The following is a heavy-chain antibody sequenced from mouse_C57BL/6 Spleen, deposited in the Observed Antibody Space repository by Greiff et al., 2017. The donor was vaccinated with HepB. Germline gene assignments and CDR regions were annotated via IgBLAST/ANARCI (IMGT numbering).Heavy chain of an antibody. CDR2: ISDGGSYT. D-gene: IGHD2-3*01. J-gene: IGHJ4*01. Sequence: EVKLVESGGGLVKPGGSLKLSCAASGFTFSSYAMSWVRQTPEKRLEWVATISDGGSYTYYPDNVKGRFTISRDNAKNNLYLQMSHLKSEDTAMYYCARDYDADYAMDYWGQGTSVTVSS. CDR1: GFTFSSYA. CDR3: ARDYDADYAMDY. V-gene: IGHV5-4*01.